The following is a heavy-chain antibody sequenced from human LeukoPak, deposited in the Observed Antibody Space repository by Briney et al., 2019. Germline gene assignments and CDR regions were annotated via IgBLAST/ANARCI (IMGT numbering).Heavy chain of an antibody. CDR1: GASVSTYY. CDR2: MHSSGST. V-gene: IGHV4-59*02. Sequence: SETLSLTCTVSGASVSTYYWSWVRQTPDKELEWIVNMHSSGSTYYNPSLKSRVIMSIDTSNNQFSLKLTSVPAAVTAVYYCARDIRLVGATLYFDFWGQGALVTVSA. CDR3: ARDIRLVGATLYFDF. J-gene: IGHJ4*02. D-gene: IGHD1-26*01.